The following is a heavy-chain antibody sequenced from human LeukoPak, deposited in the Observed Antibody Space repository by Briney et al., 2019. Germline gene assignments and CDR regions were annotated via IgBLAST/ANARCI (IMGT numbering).Heavy chain of an antibody. J-gene: IGHJ4*02. CDR3: AKEIYAYGSRGFAY. CDR2: ISSSGDYT. D-gene: IGHD3-10*01. Sequence: PGGSLRLSCSASQFTFSYHAMTWVRQAPGKGLEWLSGISSSGDYTYYADSAKGRFTISRDNYKNTLHLQLNSLRVEDTAVYYCAKEIYAYGSRGFAYWGQGNPVTVSS. CDR1: QFTFSYHA. V-gene: IGHV3-23*01.